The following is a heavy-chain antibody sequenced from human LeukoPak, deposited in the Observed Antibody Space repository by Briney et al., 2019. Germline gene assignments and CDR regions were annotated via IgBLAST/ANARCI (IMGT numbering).Heavy chain of an antibody. Sequence: SETLSLTCAVYGGSFRGYYWSWIRQPPGRGLEGSGEINHSGSTNYNPSLKSRVTISVDTSKNQFSLKLSSVTAADTAVYYCARAQYSYGRRSWFDPWGQGTLVTVSS. CDR2: INHSGST. V-gene: IGHV4-34*01. CDR3: ARAQYSYGRRSWFDP. CDR1: GGSFRGYY. J-gene: IGHJ5*02. D-gene: IGHD5-18*01.